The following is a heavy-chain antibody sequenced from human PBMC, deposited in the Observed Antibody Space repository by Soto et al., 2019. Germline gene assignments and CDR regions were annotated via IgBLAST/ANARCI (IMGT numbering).Heavy chain of an antibody. Sequence: PGGSLRLSCAASGFTFSSYSMNWVRQAPGKGLEWVSSISSSSSYIYYADSVKGRFTISRDNAKNSLYLQMNSLRAEDTAVYYCARDRRIAVAGPIDYWGQGTLVTVS. CDR2: ISSSSSYI. J-gene: IGHJ4*02. V-gene: IGHV3-21*01. CDR1: GFTFSSYS. CDR3: ARDRRIAVAGPIDY. D-gene: IGHD6-19*01.